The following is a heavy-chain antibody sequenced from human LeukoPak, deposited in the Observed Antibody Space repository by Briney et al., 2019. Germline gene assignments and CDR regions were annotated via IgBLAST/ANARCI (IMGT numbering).Heavy chain of an antibody. CDR2: INHSGST. V-gene: IGHV4-34*01. D-gene: IGHD2-2*01. J-gene: IGHJ6*03. Sequence: PSETLSLTCAVYGGSFSGYYWSWIRQPPGKGLEWIGEINHSGSTNYNPSLKSRVTISVDTSKNQFSLKLSSVTAADTAVYYCARGAYCSSTSCYGGLYYYYYMDVWGKGTTVTISS. CDR1: GGSFSGYY. CDR3: ARGAYCSSTSCYGGLYYYYYMDV.